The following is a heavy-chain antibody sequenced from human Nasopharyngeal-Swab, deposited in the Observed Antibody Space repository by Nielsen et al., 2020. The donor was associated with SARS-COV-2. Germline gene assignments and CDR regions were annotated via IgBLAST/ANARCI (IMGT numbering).Heavy chain of an antibody. J-gene: IGHJ4*02. V-gene: IGHV3-7*01. D-gene: IGHD3-22*01. CDR2: IKQDGSEK. CDR3: ARDLIYYDSSGYDY. CDR1: GFTFSSYW. Sequence: GESVKISCAASGFTFSSYWMSWVRQAPGKGLEWVANIKQDGSEKYYVDSVKGRFTISRDNAKNSLYLQMNSLRAEDTAVYYCARDLIYYDSSGYDYWGQGTLVTVSS.